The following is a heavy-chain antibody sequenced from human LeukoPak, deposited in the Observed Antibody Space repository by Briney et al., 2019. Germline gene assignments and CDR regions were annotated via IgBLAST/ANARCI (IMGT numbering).Heavy chain of an antibody. CDR3: ARDLYDSSGYYDY. V-gene: IGHV3-30-3*01. J-gene: IGHJ4*02. CDR2: ILYDGSNK. CDR1: GFTFSSYA. Sequence: PGGSLRLSCAPSGFTFSSYAMHGVRRAPGEGLEWVAGILYDGSNKYYADSVEGLFTISRDNSKNTLYLQMNSLRAEDTAVYYCARDLYDSSGYYDYWGQGTLVTVSS. D-gene: IGHD3-22*01.